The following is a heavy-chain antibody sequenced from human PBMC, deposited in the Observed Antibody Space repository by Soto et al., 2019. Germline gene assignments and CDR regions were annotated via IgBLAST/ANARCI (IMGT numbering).Heavy chain of an antibody. Sequence: GGSLRLSCAASGFTFSSYWMSWVRQAPGKGLEWVANIKQDGSEKYYVDSVKGRFTISRDNAENSLYLQMNSLRGEDTAVYYCARYCSGGSCYDYWGQGTLVTV. CDR3: ARYCSGGSCYDY. J-gene: IGHJ4*03. V-gene: IGHV3-7*01. D-gene: IGHD2-15*01. CDR1: GFTFSSYW. CDR2: IKQDGSEK.